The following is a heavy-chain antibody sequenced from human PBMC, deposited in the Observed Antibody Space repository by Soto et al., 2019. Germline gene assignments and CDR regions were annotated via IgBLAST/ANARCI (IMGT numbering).Heavy chain of an antibody. J-gene: IGHJ4*02. D-gene: IGHD6-13*01. CDR2: ISGSGGST. CDR3: AKDRFSSWFSLGSPFDY. CDR1: GFTFSSYA. V-gene: IGHV3-23*01. Sequence: GGSLRLSCAASGFTFSSYAMSWVRQAPGKGLEWVSAISGSGGSTYYADSVKGRFTISRDNSKNTLYLQMNSLRAEDTAVYYCAKDRFSSWFSLGSPFDYWGQGTLVTVSS.